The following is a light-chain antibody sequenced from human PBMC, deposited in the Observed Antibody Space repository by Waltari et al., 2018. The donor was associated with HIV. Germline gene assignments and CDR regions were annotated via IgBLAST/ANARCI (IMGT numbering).Light chain of an antibody. V-gene: IGLV3-25*03. CDR2: KDT. CDR3: LSADTSVTWV. J-gene: IGLJ3*02. Sequence: SYELTQPPSVSVSPGQTARITCSGDALPKQYAYWYQQKPGQAPVLVIYKDTGRPSGIPERFSGSSSGTTVTLTISGVQAEDDADYYCLSADTSVTWVFGGGTKLTVL. CDR1: ALPKQY.